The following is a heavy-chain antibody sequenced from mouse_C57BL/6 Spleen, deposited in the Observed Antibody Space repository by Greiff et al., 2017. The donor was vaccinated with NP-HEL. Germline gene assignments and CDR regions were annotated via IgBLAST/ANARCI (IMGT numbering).Heavy chain of an antibody. CDR3: TRRQLRRGFDY. Sequence: QVQLQQSGAELVRPGASVTLSCKASGYTFTDYEMHWVKQTPVHGLEWIGAIDPETGGTAYNQKFKGKAILTADKSSSTAYMELRSLTSEDSAVYYCTRRQLRRGFDYWGQGTTLTVSS. CDR1: GYTFTDYE. CDR2: IDPETGGT. D-gene: IGHD3-2*02. V-gene: IGHV1-15*01. J-gene: IGHJ2*01.